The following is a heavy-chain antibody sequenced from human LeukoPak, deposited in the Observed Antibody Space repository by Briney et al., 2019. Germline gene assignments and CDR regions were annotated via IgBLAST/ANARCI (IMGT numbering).Heavy chain of an antibody. CDR3: ATKTGYGSGSYYSPVGSTWYFDL. V-gene: IGHV1-69*05. CDR1: GGTFSTYG. J-gene: IGHJ2*01. Sequence: SVKVSCKVSGGTFSTYGIIWVRQAPGQGLEWMGRIIPIFNTPTYAQKFQGRVTITTDESTSTAYMELSSLRSEDTAVYYCATKTGYGSGSYYSPVGSTWYFDLWGRGTLVTVSS. D-gene: IGHD3-10*01. CDR2: IIPIFNTP.